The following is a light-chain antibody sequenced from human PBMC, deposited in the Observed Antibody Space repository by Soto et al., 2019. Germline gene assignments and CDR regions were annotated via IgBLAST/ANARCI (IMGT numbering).Light chain of an antibody. J-gene: IGLJ2*01. Sequence: QSVLTQPRSVSGSPGQSVAISCTGSRSDVGSYNYVSWYQQHPGKAPKLMIYDVSKRPSGVPGRFSGSKSGNTASLTISGLQAEDEADYYCCSYGGGNTRLVFGGGTKVTVL. CDR3: CSYGGGNTRLV. V-gene: IGLV2-11*01. CDR1: RSDVGSYNY. CDR2: DVS.